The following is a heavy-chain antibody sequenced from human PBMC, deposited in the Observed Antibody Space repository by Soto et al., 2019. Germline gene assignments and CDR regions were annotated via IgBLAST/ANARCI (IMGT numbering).Heavy chain of an antibody. D-gene: IGHD5-12*01. Sequence: EVQLLESGGGLVQPGGSLRLSCAASGFSVSSQYMSWVRQAPGKGLEWVSLIWSGGSTSYADSVKGRCTISRDNSKNTLYLQMHSLRVEGMAVYYCAIDGSYSGYDRGWFDPWGQGTLVTVSS. J-gene: IGHJ5*02. CDR3: AIDGSYSGYDRGWFDP. V-gene: IGHV3-66*01. CDR1: GFSVSSQY. CDR2: IWSGGST.